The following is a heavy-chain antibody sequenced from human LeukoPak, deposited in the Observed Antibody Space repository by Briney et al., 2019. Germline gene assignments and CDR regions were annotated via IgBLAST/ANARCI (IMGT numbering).Heavy chain of an antibody. J-gene: IGHJ4*02. CDR1: GDSINSYS. Sequence: SETLSLTCTVSGDSINSYSWTWIRQPPGKGLEWIGYIYDRGFTNYSPSLKSRLTISRDTSKNQVSLSLTSVTAADTAVYFCARLFFDYSDGGVSYAGPHLPDWGQGTLVSVSS. D-gene: IGHD3-22*01. V-gene: IGHV4-59*01. CDR3: ARLFFDYSDGGVSYAGPHLPD. CDR2: IYDRGFT.